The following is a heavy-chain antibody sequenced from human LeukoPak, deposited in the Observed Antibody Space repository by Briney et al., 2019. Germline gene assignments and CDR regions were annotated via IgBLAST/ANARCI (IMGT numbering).Heavy chain of an antibody. CDR1: GFTFSSYA. CDR2: ISGSGGST. Sequence: PGGSLRLSCAASGFTFSSYATSWVRQAPGKGLEWVSAISGSGGSTYYADSVKGRFTISRDNSKNTLYLQMNSLRAEDTAVYYCAKVGVRGYYDSSGYYNDYWGQGTLVTVSS. D-gene: IGHD3-22*01. CDR3: AKVGVRGYYDSSGYYNDY. V-gene: IGHV3-23*01. J-gene: IGHJ4*02.